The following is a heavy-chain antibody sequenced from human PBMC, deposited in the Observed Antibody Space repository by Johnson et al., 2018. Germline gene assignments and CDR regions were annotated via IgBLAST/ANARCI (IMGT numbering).Heavy chain of an antibody. D-gene: IGHD1-20*01. V-gene: IGHV3-7*01. CDR2: IKQDGSEK. Sequence: VQLVQSGGGLVQPGGSLRLSCAASGFTFGNYWMSWVRQAPGKGLEWVASIKQDGSEKYYVDSVKGRFTISRDNAKNSQYLQMNSLRAEDTAVYYCARDKWNYDYYYGMDVWGQGTTVTVSS. J-gene: IGHJ6*02. CDR1: GFTFGNYW. CDR3: ARDKWNYDYYYGMDV.